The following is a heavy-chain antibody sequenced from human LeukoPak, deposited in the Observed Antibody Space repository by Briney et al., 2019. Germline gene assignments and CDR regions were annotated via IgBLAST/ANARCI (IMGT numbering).Heavy chain of an antibody. CDR1: GFTFSNSA. Sequence: GGSLRLSCAASGFTFSNSAMSWVRQAPGEGLEWFSAISGSGGSTYYADSVKGHFTISRDNSKNTLYLQMNSLRAEDTAVYYCTRSVDYWGRGTLVTVSS. J-gene: IGHJ4*02. CDR2: ISGSGGST. CDR3: TRSVDY. V-gene: IGHV3-23*01.